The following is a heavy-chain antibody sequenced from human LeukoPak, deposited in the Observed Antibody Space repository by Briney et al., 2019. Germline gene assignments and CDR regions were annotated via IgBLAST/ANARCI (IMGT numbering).Heavy chain of an antibody. V-gene: IGHV4-38-2*02. D-gene: IGHD5-12*01. CDR2: IYHSGST. CDR1: GYSISSGYY. Sequence: SGTLSLTCTVSGYSISSGYYWGWIRQPPGKGLEWIGSIYHSGSTYYNPSLKSRVTLSVDTSKNQFSLKLSSVTAADTAVYYCAGQYTGYDAFDYWGQGTLVTVSS. J-gene: IGHJ4*02. CDR3: AGQYTGYDAFDY.